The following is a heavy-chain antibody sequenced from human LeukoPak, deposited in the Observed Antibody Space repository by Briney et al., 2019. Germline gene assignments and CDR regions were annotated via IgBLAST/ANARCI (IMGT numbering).Heavy chain of an antibody. CDR3: GRGYCSGGSCRPVPYYFDH. J-gene: IGHJ4*02. CDR2: IYYSGST. Sequence: SETLSLTCTVSGGSISSYYWSWIRQPPGKGLEGIGYIYYSGSTNYNPSLKSRVTISVDTSKNQFSLKLSSVSAADTAVYYCGRGYCSGGSCRPVPYYFDHWGQGTLVSVST. D-gene: IGHD2-15*01. V-gene: IGHV4-59*01. CDR1: GGSISSYY.